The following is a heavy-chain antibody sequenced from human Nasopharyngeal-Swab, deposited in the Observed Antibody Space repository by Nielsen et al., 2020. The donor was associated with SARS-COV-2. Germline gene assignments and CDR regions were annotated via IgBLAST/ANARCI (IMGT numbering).Heavy chain of an antibody. CDR1: GYSISSGYY. V-gene: IGHV4-38-2*02. CDR3: ARATAVRGVTDAFDI. Sequence: SETLSLTCTVSGYSISSGYYWGWIRQPPGKGLEWIGSIYHSGSTYYNPSPKSRVTISVDTSKNQFSLKLSSVTAADTAVYYCARATAVRGVTDAFDIWGQGTMVTVSS. D-gene: IGHD3-10*02. J-gene: IGHJ3*02. CDR2: IYHSGST.